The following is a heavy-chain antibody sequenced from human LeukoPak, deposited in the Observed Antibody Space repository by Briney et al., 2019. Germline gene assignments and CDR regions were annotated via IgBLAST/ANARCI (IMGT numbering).Heavy chain of an antibody. CDR3: AKGGEQVTWNFQN. V-gene: IGHV3-23*01. D-gene: IGHD1/OR15-1a*01. CDR1: GFNFDTSD. CDR2: ISSYSSST. J-gene: IGHJ1*01. Sequence: PGGSLRLSCAASGFNFDTSDMNWVRQAPGKGLEWVSYISSYSSSTYYADSVKGRFTISRDNSKNTLYLQMNSLRAEHTAVYYCAKGGEQVTWNFQNWGQGTLVTVSS.